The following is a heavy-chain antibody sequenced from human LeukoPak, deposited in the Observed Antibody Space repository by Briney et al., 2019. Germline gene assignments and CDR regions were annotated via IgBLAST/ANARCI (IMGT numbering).Heavy chain of an antibody. D-gene: IGHD5-18*01. J-gene: IGHJ5*02. CDR3: AREVERYSYGRNWFDP. CDR1: GYTFISYG. Sequence: ASVKVSCKASGYTFISYGISWVRQAPGQGLEWMGWINPYNGNTNYAQKFQGRVTITADESKSTAYMELSSLRSEDTAVYYCAREVERYSYGRNWFDPWGQGTLVTVSS. CDR2: INPYNGNT. V-gene: IGHV1-18*01.